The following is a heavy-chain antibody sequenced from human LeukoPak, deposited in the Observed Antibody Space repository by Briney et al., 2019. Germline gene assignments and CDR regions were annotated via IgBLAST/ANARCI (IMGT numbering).Heavy chain of an antibody. J-gene: IGHJ3*01. D-gene: IGHD1-20*01. CDR1: GGSISSYY. CDR2: IYYSGST. V-gene: IGHV4-59*08. Sequence: SETLSLTCTVSGGSISSYYWSWIRQPPGKGLEGIGYIYYSGSTNYNPSLKSRVTISVDTSKNQFSLKLSSVTAADTAVYYCARHAYNWNDYYGSSDEVPGALDFWGQGTMVTVSS. CDR3: ARHAYNWNDYYGSSDEVPGALDF.